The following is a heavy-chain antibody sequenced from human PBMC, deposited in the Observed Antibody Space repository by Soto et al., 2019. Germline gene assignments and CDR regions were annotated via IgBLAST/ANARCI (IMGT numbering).Heavy chain of an antibody. CDR1: GGTFSSYA. Sequence: QVQLVQSGAEVKKPGSSVKVSCKASGGTFSSYAISWVRQAPGQGLEGMGGIIPIFGTANYAQKFQGRVTITADESTSTAYMELSSLRSEDTAVYYCARVGYSYGENGDNWFDPWGQGTLVTVSS. CDR2: IIPIFGTA. J-gene: IGHJ5*02. D-gene: IGHD5-18*01. CDR3: ARVGYSYGENGDNWFDP. V-gene: IGHV1-69*12.